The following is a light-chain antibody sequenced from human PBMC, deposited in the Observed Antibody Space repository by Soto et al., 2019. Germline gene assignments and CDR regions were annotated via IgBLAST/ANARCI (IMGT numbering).Light chain of an antibody. Sequence: DIQMTQSPSSLSASIGDRVTITCRASQTISSYLNWYQQKPGKAPELLIYSASRLQSGVPSRFGGSGSGTDFTLTISSLQPEDFATYYCQQSYSTPLALTFGGGTKVDIK. CDR2: SAS. CDR3: QQSYSTPLALT. J-gene: IGKJ4*01. CDR1: QTISSY. V-gene: IGKV1-39*01.